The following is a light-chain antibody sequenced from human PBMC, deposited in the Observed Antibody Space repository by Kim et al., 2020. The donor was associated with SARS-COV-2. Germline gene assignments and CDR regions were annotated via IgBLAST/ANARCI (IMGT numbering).Light chain of an antibody. CDR1: NIGSKS. V-gene: IGLV3-21*03. Sequence: PGKTDRMTWGGNNIGSKSGHWYQQKPGQAPVLVVYDDSDRRSGIPERLSGSNSGNTATLTISRVEAGDEADYYCQVWDSSSDHVVFGGGTQLTVL. CDR2: DDS. J-gene: IGLJ2*01. CDR3: QVWDSSSDHVV.